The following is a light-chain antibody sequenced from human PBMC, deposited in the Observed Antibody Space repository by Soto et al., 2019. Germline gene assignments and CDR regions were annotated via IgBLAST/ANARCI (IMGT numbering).Light chain of an antibody. J-gene: IGLJ3*02. CDR2: EVS. Sequence: QSALTQPASVSGSPGQSITISCTGTSSDVGGYNYVSWYQQHPGKAPKLMIYEVSNRPSGVSNRFSGSKSGNTASLTISGLQAEDEADYYCSSYTSSSTRVLGGGTKLTV. V-gene: IGLV2-14*01. CDR1: SSDVGGYNY. CDR3: SSYTSSSTRV.